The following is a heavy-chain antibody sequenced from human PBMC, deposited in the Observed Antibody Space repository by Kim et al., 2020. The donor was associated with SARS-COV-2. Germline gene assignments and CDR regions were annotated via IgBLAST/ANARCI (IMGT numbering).Heavy chain of an antibody. CDR1: GFTFSDFA. CDR2: IGGGDDDR. Sequence: GGSLRLSCAAFGFTFSDFAMSWVRQTPGRGLEWVATIGGGDDDRYYADSVKGRFSISRDNSKNTLYLQMNSLRAEDTALYYCAKDFISMNKIFDAFNIWGQGTMVTVSS. CDR3: AKDFISMNKIFDAFNI. J-gene: IGHJ3*02. D-gene: IGHD3-10*01. V-gene: IGHV3-23*01.